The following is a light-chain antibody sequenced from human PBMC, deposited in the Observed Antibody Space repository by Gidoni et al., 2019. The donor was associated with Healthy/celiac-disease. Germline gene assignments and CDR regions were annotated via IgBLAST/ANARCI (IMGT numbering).Light chain of an antibody. V-gene: IGLV1-47*01. J-gene: IGLJ2*01. CDR2: RNN. CDR1: SSNIGSNY. Sequence: SALTQPPSASGTPGQRVTISCSGSSSNIGSNYVYWYQQLPGTAPKLLIYRNNQRPSGVPDRFSGSKSGTSASLAISGLRSEDEADYYCAAWDDSLSGGVVFGGGTKLTVL. CDR3: AAWDDSLSGGVV.